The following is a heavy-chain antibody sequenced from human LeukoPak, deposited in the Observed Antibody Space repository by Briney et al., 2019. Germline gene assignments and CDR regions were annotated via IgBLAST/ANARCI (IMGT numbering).Heavy chain of an antibody. CDR1: GFTFDDYA. Sequence: GRSQRLSCAASGFTFDDYAMHWVRQAPGKGLEGVSGISWNSGSIGYADSVKGRFTISRDNAKNSLYLQMNSLRAEDTALYYCAKGPIDYWGQGTLVTVSS. J-gene: IGHJ4*02. V-gene: IGHV3-9*01. CDR2: ISWNSGSI. CDR3: AKGPIDY.